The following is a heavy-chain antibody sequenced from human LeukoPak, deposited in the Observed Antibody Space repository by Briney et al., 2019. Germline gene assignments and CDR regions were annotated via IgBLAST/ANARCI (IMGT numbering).Heavy chain of an antibody. J-gene: IGHJ4*02. Sequence: GGSLRLSCAASGFTFSDYWMSWVRQVPGKGLEWVADIKKDGSEKNEVDSVKGRFTISRDNANNSLYLQMSSLRAEDTALYYCAKDYSTVTTFFDYWGQGTLVTVSS. CDR2: IKKDGSEK. CDR1: GFTFSDYW. D-gene: IGHD4-17*01. CDR3: AKDYSTVTTFFDY. V-gene: IGHV3-7*03.